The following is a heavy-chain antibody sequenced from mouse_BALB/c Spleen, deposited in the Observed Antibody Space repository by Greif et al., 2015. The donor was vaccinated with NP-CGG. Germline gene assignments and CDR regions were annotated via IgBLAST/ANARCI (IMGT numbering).Heavy chain of an antibody. D-gene: IGHD2-14*01. CDR2: IWAGGST. J-gene: IGHJ3*01. V-gene: IGHV2-9*02. Sequence: QVQLQQPGPGLVAPSQSLSITCTVSGFSLTSYGVHWVRQPPGKGLEWLGVIWAGGSTNYNSALMSRLSISKDNSKSQVFLKMNSLQTDDTAMYYCARDNYRYDEFAYWGQGTLVTVSA. CDR1: GFSLTSYG. CDR3: ARDNYRYDEFAY.